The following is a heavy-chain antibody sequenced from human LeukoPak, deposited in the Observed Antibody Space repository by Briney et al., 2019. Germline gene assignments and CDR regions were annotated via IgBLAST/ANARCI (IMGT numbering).Heavy chain of an antibody. Sequence: PGGSLRLSCEASGFTFIGNWISWVRQAPGKGMEWVASINPDGSQQHYVDSVKGRFTISRDNTRSSLYLQMNSLGAEDTAVYYFVRLLGLVTTFDHWGQGTLVTVSS. CDR1: GFTFIGNW. CDR3: VRLLGLVTTFDH. J-gene: IGHJ4*02. CDR2: INPDGSQQ. V-gene: IGHV3-7*01. D-gene: IGHD3/OR15-3a*01.